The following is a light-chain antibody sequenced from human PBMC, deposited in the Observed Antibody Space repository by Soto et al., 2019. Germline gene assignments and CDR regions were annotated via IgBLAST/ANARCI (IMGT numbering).Light chain of an antibody. CDR1: TSNIGAGYD. J-gene: IGLJ1*01. Sequence: QLVLTQPPSVSGAPGQRVTISCTGSTSNIGAGYDLHWYQQLPGTAPKLLIYDNINRPSGVPDRFSGSKSGTSASLAITGLQAEDEADYYCQSYDSNFYVFGTGTKVTVL. CDR3: QSYDSNFYV. CDR2: DNI. V-gene: IGLV1-40*01.